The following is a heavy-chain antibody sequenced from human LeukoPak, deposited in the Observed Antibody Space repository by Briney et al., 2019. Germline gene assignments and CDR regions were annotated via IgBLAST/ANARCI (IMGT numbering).Heavy chain of an antibody. CDR1: EFTSGDYW. D-gene: IGHD6-19*01. CDR3: ARDGSGWSVY. Sequence: GGSLRLSCTASEFTSGDYWMSWLRQAPGKGLEWVINISPDGREKYFVDSVKGRFTISRDNAKNSLYLQMNSLRAEDTAVYYCARDGSGWSVYWGQGTLVTVSS. V-gene: IGHV3-7*01. CDR2: ISPDGREK. J-gene: IGHJ4*02.